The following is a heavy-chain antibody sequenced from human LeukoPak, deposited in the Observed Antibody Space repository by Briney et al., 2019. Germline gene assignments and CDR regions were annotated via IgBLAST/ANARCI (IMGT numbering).Heavy chain of an antibody. J-gene: IGHJ3*02. V-gene: IGHV1-69*04. D-gene: IGHD3-3*01. CDR3: ARAQSGDVFDI. CDR2: IIPILEVT. CDR1: GGAFSTLA. Sequence: GASVTVSCKASGGAFSTLAISWVRQAPGQGLEWMGRIIPILEVTNYAQRFHGRVSITADKSTSTAYMELSSLRSEDTAVYYCARAQSGDVFDIWGQGTMVSVSS.